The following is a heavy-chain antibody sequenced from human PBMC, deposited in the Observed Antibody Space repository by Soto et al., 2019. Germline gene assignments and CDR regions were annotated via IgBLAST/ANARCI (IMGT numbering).Heavy chain of an antibody. Sequence: RASVKVSCKASGYTFTSYGISWVRQAPGQGLEWMGWISAYNGNTNYAQKLQGRVTMTTDTSTSTAYMELRSLRSDDTAVYYCARDGVTYYDILTGYWIPYYFDYWGQGTLVTVSS. J-gene: IGHJ4*02. CDR2: ISAYNGNT. V-gene: IGHV1-18*04. D-gene: IGHD3-9*01. CDR1: GYTFTSYG. CDR3: ARDGVTYYDILTGYWIPYYFDY.